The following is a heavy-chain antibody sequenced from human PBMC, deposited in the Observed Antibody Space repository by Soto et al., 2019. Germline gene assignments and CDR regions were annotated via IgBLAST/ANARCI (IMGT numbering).Heavy chain of an antibody. CDR3: ATMYYNDSSAFLEY. Sequence: QVQLQESGPGLVKPSGTLSLTCAVSGGSVSSSNWWSWVRQPPGKGLEWIGEIYQSGRTNYNPSLKSRVTISVDNAKNKFSLNLKSLTAADTAVYYWATMYYNDSSAFLEYWGQGTLVTVSS. CDR2: IYQSGRT. CDR1: GGSVSSSNW. J-gene: IGHJ4*02. D-gene: IGHD3-22*01. V-gene: IGHV4-4*02.